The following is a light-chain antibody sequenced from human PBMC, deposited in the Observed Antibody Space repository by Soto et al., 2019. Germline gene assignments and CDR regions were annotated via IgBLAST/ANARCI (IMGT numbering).Light chain of an antibody. Sequence: EIVLTQSPATLSLSPGERATLSCRASQSVSSYLAWYQQKPGQAPRLLIYDASNRATGIPARFSGSVSGTAVTLTISSLEPEDFAVYYCQQRSNWLFTFGGGTKVEIK. CDR1: QSVSSY. J-gene: IGKJ4*01. CDR2: DAS. CDR3: QQRSNWLFT. V-gene: IGKV3-11*01.